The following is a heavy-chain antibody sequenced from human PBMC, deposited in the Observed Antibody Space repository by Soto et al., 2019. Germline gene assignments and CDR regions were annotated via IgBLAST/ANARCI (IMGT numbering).Heavy chain of an antibody. D-gene: IGHD6-13*01. J-gene: IGHJ5*02. Sequence: VQLLESGGGLVQPGGSLRLSCAASTFTFSNYAMSWVRQAPGKGLEWLSSISGSGGSTYYADSVQGRFTISRDNSKNTLYLQMDSLRAEDTAVYFCAKRGDSTSWYWFDPWGQGTQVTVSS. CDR3: AKRGDSTSWYWFDP. CDR1: TFTFSNYA. V-gene: IGHV3-23*01. CDR2: ISGSGGST.